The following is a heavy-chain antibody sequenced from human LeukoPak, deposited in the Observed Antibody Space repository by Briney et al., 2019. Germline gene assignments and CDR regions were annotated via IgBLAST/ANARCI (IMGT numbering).Heavy chain of an antibody. CDR1: GFSLSTPEMC. J-gene: IGHJ4*02. V-gene: IGHV2-70*17. CDR2: IDWDDDN. CDR3: ARMTPDSPSFDY. D-gene: IGHD2-15*01. Sequence: ASGPALVKPTQTLTLTCTFSGFSLSTPEMCVTWIRQPPGKALEWLACIDWDDDNFYSPSLRTRLTISKDTPKNQVVLRITNMDPVDTGTYYCARMTPDSPSFDYWGQGDLITVSS.